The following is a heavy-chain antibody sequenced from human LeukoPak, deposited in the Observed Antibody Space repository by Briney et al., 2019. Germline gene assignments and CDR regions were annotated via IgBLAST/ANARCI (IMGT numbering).Heavy chain of an antibody. J-gene: IGHJ4*02. CDR1: GYTFTSYG. V-gene: IGHV1-18*01. CDR2: ISAYNRNT. D-gene: IGHD3-22*01. Sequence: ASVKVSCKASGYTFTSYGISWVRQAPGQGLEWMGWISAYNRNTNYAQKLQGRVTMTTDTSTSTAYMELRSRRSDDTAVYYCARARGRSLITTIDYWGQGTLVTVSS. CDR3: ARARGRSLITTIDY.